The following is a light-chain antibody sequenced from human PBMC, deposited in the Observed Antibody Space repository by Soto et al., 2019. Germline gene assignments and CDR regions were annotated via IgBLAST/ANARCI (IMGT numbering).Light chain of an antibody. V-gene: IGLV4-69*01. CDR2: LNSDGSH. CDR3: QTWGTGIQV. J-gene: IGLJ2*01. CDR1: SGHSSYA. Sequence: QAVVTQSPSASASLGASVKLTCTLSSGHSSYAIAWHQQQSAKGPRYLMKLNSDGSHSKGDGIPDRFSGSSSGAERYLTISSLQSDDEADYYCQTWGTGIQVFGGGTKLTVL.